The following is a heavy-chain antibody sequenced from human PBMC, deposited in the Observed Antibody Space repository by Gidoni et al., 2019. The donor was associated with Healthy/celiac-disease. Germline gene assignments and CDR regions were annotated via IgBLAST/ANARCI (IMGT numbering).Heavy chain of an antibody. Sequence: EVQLVESGGGLVQPGGSLRLSCAASGFTFSSYEMNWVRQAPGKGLEWVSYISSSGSTIYYADSVKGRFTISRDNAKNSLYLQMNSLRAEDTAVEYCARVGYTYYYYYGMDVWGQGTTVTVSS. CDR1: GFTFSSYE. CDR2: ISSSGSTI. V-gene: IGHV3-48*03. J-gene: IGHJ6*02. CDR3: ARVGYTYYYYYGMDV. D-gene: IGHD5-12*01.